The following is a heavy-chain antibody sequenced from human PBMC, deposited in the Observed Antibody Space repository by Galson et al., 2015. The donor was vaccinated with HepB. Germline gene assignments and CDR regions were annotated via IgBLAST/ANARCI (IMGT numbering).Heavy chain of an antibody. CDR1: GYSFTSYW. CDR2: IYPGDSDT. J-gene: IGHJ3*02. CDR3: ARHSYPSGSHPGGAFDI. D-gene: IGHD1-26*01. V-gene: IGHV5-51*01. Sequence: QSGAEVKKPGESLKISCKGSGYSFTSYWIGWVRQMPGKGLEWMGIIYPGDSDTGYSPSFQGQVTISADKSISTAYLQWSSLKASDTAMYYCARHSYPSGSHPGGAFDIWGQGTMVTVSS.